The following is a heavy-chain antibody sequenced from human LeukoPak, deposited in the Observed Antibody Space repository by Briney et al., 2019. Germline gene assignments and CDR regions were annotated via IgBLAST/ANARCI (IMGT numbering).Heavy chain of an antibody. V-gene: IGHV4-38-2*01. Sequence: SETLSLTCAVSGYSISSGYYWGWIRQPPGKGLEWIGSIYHSGSTYYSPSLKSRVTISVDTSKNQFSLKLSSVTAADTAVYYCARGGTVIYAFDIWGQGTMVTVSS. J-gene: IGHJ3*02. CDR3: ARGGTVIYAFDI. CDR1: GYSISSGYY. CDR2: IYHSGST. D-gene: IGHD3-16*02.